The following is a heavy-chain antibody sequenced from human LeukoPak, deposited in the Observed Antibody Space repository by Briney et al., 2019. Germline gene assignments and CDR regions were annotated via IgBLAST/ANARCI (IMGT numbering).Heavy chain of an antibody. CDR3: AKDGSRYSSSWYVTNFDL. V-gene: IGHV3-30*18. CDR1: GFTFSSYG. CDR2: ISYDGSNK. D-gene: IGHD6-13*01. Sequence: GGSLRLSCAASGFTFSSYGMHWVRQAPGKGLEWVAVISYDGSNKYYADSVKGRFTISRDNAKNSLYLQMNSLRAEDMALYYCAKDGSRYSSSWYVTNFDLWGRGTLVTVSS. J-gene: IGHJ2*01.